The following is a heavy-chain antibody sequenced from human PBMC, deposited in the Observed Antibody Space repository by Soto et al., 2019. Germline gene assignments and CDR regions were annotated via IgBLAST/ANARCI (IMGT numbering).Heavy chain of an antibody. CDR3: ARLNGYCISTNCHGYYGMDV. D-gene: IGHD2-2*03. Sequence: QLQLQESGPGLVKPSETLSLTCTVSGDSVSTNSYSWGWIRQSPGKGLEWIGTIYSSENTYYNPSLLRRVTISVETSKHEFSLRLSSVTAADTAVYYCARLNGYCISTNCHGYYGMDVWGQGTTVTVSS. J-gene: IGHJ6*02. CDR2: IYSSENT. V-gene: IGHV4-39*01. CDR1: GDSVSTNSYS.